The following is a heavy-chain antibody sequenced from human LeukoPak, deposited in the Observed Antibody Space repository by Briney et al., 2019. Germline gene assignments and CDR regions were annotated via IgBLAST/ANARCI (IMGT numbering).Heavy chain of an antibody. D-gene: IGHD1-26*01. CDR1: GYTFTSYY. V-gene: IGHV1-46*03. J-gene: IGHJ4*02. CDR2: INPSGGST. Sequence: SXXVSCKASGYTFTSYYMHWVRQAPGQGLEWMGIINPSGGSTSYAQKFQGRVTMTRDTSTSTVYMELSSLRSEDTAVYYCARQLDNIVGASLFDYWGQGTLVTVSS. CDR3: ARQLDNIVGASLFDY.